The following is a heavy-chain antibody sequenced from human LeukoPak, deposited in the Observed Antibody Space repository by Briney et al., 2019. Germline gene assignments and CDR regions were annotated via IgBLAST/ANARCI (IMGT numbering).Heavy chain of an antibody. V-gene: IGHV4-59*12. CDR2: IYSSRNI. Sequence: PSETLSLTCSVSGGYSTNYQWSRIRQSPEKGLEWIGYIYSSRNIKYNSSLKSRVTISVDTSKNQFSLKLSSVTAADTAVYYCARALYGEGSYPGLDSWGQGILVIVSS. CDR3: ARALYGEGSYPGLDS. J-gene: IGHJ5*01. CDR1: GGYSTNYQ. D-gene: IGHD3-10*01.